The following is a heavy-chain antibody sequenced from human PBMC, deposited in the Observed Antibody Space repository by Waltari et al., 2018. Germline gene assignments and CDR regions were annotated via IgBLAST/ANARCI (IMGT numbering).Heavy chain of an antibody. Sequence: EVQLLESGGGLVQPGGSLRLSCAASGFTFRSYALSWVRQARGKGLGWVSAISGSGGSTYYADSVKGRFTISRDNSKNTLYLQMNSLRAEDTAVYYCAKDFAAAGLYYYMDVWGKGTTVTVSS. V-gene: IGHV3-23*01. CDR3: AKDFAAAGLYYYMDV. D-gene: IGHD6-13*01. CDR2: ISGSGGST. CDR1: GFTFRSYA. J-gene: IGHJ6*03.